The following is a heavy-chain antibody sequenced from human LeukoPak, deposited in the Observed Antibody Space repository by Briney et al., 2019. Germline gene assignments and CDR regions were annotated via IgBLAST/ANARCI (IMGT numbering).Heavy chain of an antibody. CDR2: IDPSDSYT. V-gene: IGHV5-10-1*01. CDR3: ARHKGDGYNFDS. CDR1: GYTFTNYW. D-gene: IGHD5-24*01. Sequence: GESLKISCQGSGYTFTNYWITRVRQMLGKGLESMGRIDPSDSYTDYSPSFQGHVSISADKSISTAYLQWSSLKASDTAMYYCARHKGDGYNFDSWGQGTLVTVSS. J-gene: IGHJ4*02.